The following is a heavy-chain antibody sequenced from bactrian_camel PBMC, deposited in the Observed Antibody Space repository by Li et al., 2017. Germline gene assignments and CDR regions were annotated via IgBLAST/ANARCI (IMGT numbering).Heavy chain of an antibody. J-gene: IGHJ4*01. CDR2: FHTAGST. CDR1: VSTNC. Sequence: HVQLVESGGGTVQAGGSLRLSCKSSVSTNCIGWFRQAPGKEREGVATFHTAGSTNYVDSVKGRFTISQDNGKNTLYLQMNSLKTEDTAEYLCSGCGWCDGDFCDPKYRYWGQGTQVTVS. CDR3: SGCGWCDGDFCDPKYRY. D-gene: IGHD3*01. V-gene: IGHV3S53*01.